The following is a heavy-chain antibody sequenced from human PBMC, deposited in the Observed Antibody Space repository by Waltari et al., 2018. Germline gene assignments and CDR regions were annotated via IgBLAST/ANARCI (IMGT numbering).Heavy chain of an antibody. CDR2: INPNSGGT. CDR1: GYTFTGYY. V-gene: IGHV1-2*06. Sequence: QVQLVQSGAEVKKPGASVKVSCKASGYTFTGYYMHWVRQAPGQGLEWMGRINPNSGGTNYAQKFQGRVTMTRDTSISTAYMELSRLRSDDTAVYYCARVVPAAKRYYYYMDVWGKGTTVTVSS. J-gene: IGHJ6*03. D-gene: IGHD2-2*01. CDR3: ARVVPAAKRYYYYMDV.